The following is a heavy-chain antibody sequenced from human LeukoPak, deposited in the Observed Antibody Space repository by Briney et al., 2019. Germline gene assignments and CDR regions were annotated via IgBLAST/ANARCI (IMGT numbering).Heavy chain of an antibody. CDR3: ARQGPGVGGDYYFDN. D-gene: IGHD1-26*01. Sequence: PSETLSLTCNVSGGSVSYFYWTWIRQSAGKGLEWIGHIYTTGTTNYNPSLKSRVTMSIDTTRNQFSLKLTSVTAADTAVYYCARQGPGVGGDYYFDNWGPGTLVTVSS. CDR2: IYTTGTT. V-gene: IGHV4-4*07. J-gene: IGHJ4*02. CDR1: GGSVSYFY.